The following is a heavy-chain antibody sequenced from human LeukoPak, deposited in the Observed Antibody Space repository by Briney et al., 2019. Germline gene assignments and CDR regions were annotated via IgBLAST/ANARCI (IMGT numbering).Heavy chain of an antibody. CDR3: ARDRGDYYDSSGYYYVEGRSAFDI. CDR1: GFSFSSYT. J-gene: IGHJ3*02. V-gene: IGHV3-21*01. D-gene: IGHD3-22*01. CDR2: ISISSSSI. Sequence: GGSLRLSCAASGFSFSSYTMNWVRQAPGKGLEWVSSISISSSSIYYADSVKGRFTISRDNAKNSLYLQMNSLRAEDTAVYYCARDRGDYYDSSGYYYVEGRSAFDIWGQGTMVTVSS.